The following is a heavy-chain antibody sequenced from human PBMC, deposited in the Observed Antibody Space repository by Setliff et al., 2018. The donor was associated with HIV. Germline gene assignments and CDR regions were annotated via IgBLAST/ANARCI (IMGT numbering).Heavy chain of an antibody. CDR3: ARDRLESLWFGDLHYMDV. J-gene: IGHJ6*03. CDR1: GFSFSTHD. Sequence: LRLSCAASGFSFSTHDMNWVRQAPGKGLEWISYITSDGSVKYYADSVKGRFTISRDNFKNMVYLQMNSLRAEDTAVYYCARDRLESLWFGDLHYMDVWGKGTTVTVSS. CDR2: ITSDGSVK. D-gene: IGHD3-10*01. V-gene: IGHV3-48*03.